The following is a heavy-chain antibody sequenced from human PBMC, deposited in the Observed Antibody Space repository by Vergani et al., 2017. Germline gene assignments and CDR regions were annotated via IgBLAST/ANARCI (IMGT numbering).Heavy chain of an antibody. CDR3: ATPGDLHAGAFDI. CDR1: GFTFSSYG. CDR2: ISYDGSNK. D-gene: IGHD3-10*01. Sequence: VQLVESGGGLVQPGGSLRLSCAASGFTFSSYGMHWVRQAPGKGLEWVAVISYDGSNKDYADSVKGRFTISRDNSKNTLYLQMNSLRAEDTAVYYCATPGDLHAGAFDIWGQGTMVTVSS. J-gene: IGHJ3*02. V-gene: IGHV3-30*03.